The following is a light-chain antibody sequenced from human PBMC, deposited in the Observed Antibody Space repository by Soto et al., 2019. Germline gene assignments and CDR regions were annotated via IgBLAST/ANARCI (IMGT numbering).Light chain of an antibody. Sequence: DIQMTQSPSTLSASVGDRVTITCRASQSIDSWLAWFQQKPGEAPKLLIYKASNLQSGVPSRFSGSGSGTEFTLTINSLQPDDFATYYCQQHKRGGTFGQGTKVEIK. J-gene: IGKJ1*01. CDR3: QQHKRGGT. CDR1: QSIDSW. CDR2: KAS. V-gene: IGKV1-5*03.